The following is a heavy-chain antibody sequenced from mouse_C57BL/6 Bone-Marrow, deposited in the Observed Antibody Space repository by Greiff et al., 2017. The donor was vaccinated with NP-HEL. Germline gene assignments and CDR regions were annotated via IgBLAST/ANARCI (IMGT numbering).Heavy chain of an antibody. CDR3: ARGDYGSSRFGYAMDY. D-gene: IGHD1-1*01. CDR2: IYPGDGDT. Sequence: VKLQESGAELVKPGASVKISCKASGYAFSSYWMNWVKERPGKGLEWIGQIYPGDGDTKYNGKFKGKATLTAVKSSSTAYMQVSSLTSEDSAVYFCARGDYGSSRFGYAMDYWGQGTSVTVSS. J-gene: IGHJ4*01. CDR1: GYAFSSYW. V-gene: IGHV1-80*01.